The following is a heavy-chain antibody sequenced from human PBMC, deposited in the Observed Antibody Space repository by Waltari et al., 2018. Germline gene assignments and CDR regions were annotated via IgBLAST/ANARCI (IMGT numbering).Heavy chain of an antibody. J-gene: IGHJ4*02. V-gene: IGHV1-8*03. Sequence: QVQLVQSGAEVKKPGAAGKVSCKASGYPFTSYDINWVRQATGQGLEWMGWMNPNSGNTGYAQKVQGRVTITRNTSISTAYMELSSLRSEDTAVYYCARGLRDSSGYYFIPFDYWGQGPLVTVSS. CDR1: GYPFTSYD. D-gene: IGHD3-22*01. CDR3: ARGLRDSSGYYFIPFDY. CDR2: MNPNSGNT.